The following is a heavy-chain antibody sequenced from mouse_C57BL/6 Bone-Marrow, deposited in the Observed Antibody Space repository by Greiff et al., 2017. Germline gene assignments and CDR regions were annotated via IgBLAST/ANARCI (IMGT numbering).Heavy chain of an antibody. Sequence: QVQLQQSGAELVKPGASVKLSCKASGYTFTEYTIHWVKPRSGPGLEWIGWFYPGSGSIKYNEKFKDQATLTADKSSSAVSMELSRLTSEDSAFYVCARHEDPRIYYDYDRFAYWGQGTLVTVSA. V-gene: IGHV1-62-2*01. J-gene: IGHJ3*01. CDR2: FYPGSGSI. CDR3: ARHEDPRIYYDYDRFAY. CDR1: GYTFTEYT. D-gene: IGHD2-4*01.